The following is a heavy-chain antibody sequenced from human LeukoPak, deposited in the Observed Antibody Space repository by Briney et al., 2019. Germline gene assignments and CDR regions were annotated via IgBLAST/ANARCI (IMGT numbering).Heavy chain of an antibody. CDR3: ARKLAL. CDR1: GFTFSSYG. CDR2: IDPTGRSV. V-gene: IGHV3-48*01. J-gene: IGHJ4*02. Sequence: PGGSLRLSCAASGFTFSSYGMNWVRQAPGQGLEWVSYIDPTGRSVYYADSVKGRFTVSRDNANHSVFLKMNSLRADDTAVYFCARKLALWGQGTLVAVSS.